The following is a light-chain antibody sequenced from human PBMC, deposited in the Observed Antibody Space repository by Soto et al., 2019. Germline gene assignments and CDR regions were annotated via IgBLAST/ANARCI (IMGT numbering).Light chain of an antibody. CDR2: GAS. CDR1: QYVDTY. V-gene: IGKV1-39*01. J-gene: IGKJ1*01. CDR3: QQSYRTPRS. Sequence: DIQMTQSPSSLSESVGDRVTITCRASQYVDTYLNWYQQKPGKAPKLLIYGASSLQSGVPSRLSGIGSGTDFTLTISSLQPEDSATYYCQQSYRTPRSFGQGTKVEVK.